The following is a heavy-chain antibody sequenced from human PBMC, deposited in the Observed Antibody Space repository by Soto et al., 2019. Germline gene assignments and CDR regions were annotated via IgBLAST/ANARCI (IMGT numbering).Heavy chain of an antibody. CDR3: ARFRPTYYDFWSGYRQRYGMDV. CDR1: GGSFSGYY. V-gene: IGHV4-34*01. J-gene: IGHJ6*02. Sequence: SETLSLTCAVYGGSFSGYYWSWIRQPPGKGLEWIGEINHSGSTNYNPSLKSRVTISVDTSKNQFSLKLSSVTAADTAVYYCARFRPTYYDFWSGYRQRYGMDVWGQGTTVTVSS. CDR2: INHSGST. D-gene: IGHD3-3*01.